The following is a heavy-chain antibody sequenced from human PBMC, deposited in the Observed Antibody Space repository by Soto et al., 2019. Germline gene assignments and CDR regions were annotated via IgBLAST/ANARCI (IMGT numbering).Heavy chain of an antibody. Sequence: GGSLRLSCAASGFAFSLYGMHWVRQAPGKGLEWVTVISYDGSSKYYADSVKGRFTISRDNSKNTLYLQLNSLRAEDTALYFCARDLGVDHSYGMDVWGQGTTVTVSS. J-gene: IGHJ6*02. CDR1: GFAFSLYG. CDR3: ARDLGVDHSYGMDV. D-gene: IGHD2-15*01. V-gene: IGHV3-30*03. CDR2: ISYDGSSK.